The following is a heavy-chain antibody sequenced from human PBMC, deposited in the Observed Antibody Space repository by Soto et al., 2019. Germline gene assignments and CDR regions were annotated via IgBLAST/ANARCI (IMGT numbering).Heavy chain of an antibody. CDR1: GFTFSSYW. Sequence: GVLRLSCAASGFTFSSYWMHWVRQAPGKGLVWVSRINSDGSSTSYADSVKGRFTISRDNAKNTLYLQMNSLRAEDTAVYYCARDWGFGYYGMDVWGQGTTVTVSS. D-gene: IGHD3-16*01. CDR3: ARDWGFGYYGMDV. V-gene: IGHV3-74*01. J-gene: IGHJ6*02. CDR2: INSDGSST.